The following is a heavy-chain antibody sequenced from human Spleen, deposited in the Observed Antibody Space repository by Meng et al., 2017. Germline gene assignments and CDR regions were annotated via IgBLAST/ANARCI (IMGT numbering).Heavy chain of an antibody. CDR1: GGSISSSY. CDR3: ARAVVVPAAMLGWFDP. V-gene: IGHV4-59*01. J-gene: IGHJ5*02. D-gene: IGHD2-2*01. Sequence: VQARGSGPGLVKPSETLSLTCTVSGGSISSSYWSWIRQPPGKGLEWIGYIYYSGSTNYNPSLKSRVTISVDTSKNQFSLKLSSVTAADTAVYYCARAVVVPAAMLGWFDPWGQGTLVTVSS. CDR2: IYYSGST.